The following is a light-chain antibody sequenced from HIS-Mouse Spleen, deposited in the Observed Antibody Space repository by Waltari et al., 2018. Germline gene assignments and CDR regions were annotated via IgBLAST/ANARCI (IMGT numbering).Light chain of an antibody. Sequence: QAVLTQPSSLSASPGASASLTCTLRSGINVGTYRIYWYQQKPGSPPQYLLRYKSDSDKQQGSGVPGRFSGSKDASANAVILLISGLQSEDEADYYCMIWHSSAWVFGGGTKLTVL. CDR1: SGINVGTYR. V-gene: IGLV5-45*02. CDR3: MIWHSSAWV. J-gene: IGLJ3*02. CDR2: YKSDSDK.